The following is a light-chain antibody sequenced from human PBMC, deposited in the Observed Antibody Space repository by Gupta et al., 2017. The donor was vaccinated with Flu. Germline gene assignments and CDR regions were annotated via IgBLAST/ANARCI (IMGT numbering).Light chain of an antibody. Sequence: TCGGDNIGSKSVHWYQQKPGQAPVLVVYDDRFRPSEITERFSGSNSGNTATLTISRVEAGDEADYYCQVWDSSNDHWVFGGGTKLTVL. V-gene: IGLV3-21*02. CDR3: QVWDSSNDHWV. CDR1: NIGSKS. J-gene: IGLJ3*02. CDR2: DDR.